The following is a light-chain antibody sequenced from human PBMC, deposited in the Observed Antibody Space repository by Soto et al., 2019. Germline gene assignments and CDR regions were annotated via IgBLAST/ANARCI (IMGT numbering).Light chain of an antibody. V-gene: IGKV3-20*01. J-gene: IGKJ2*01. Sequence: EIVLTQSPGSLSLSPGERATLSCRASQSVSSGSLAWYQQKPRQAPRLLIYGASSRATGVPDRFSGSGSGTDFTLTISRLEPEDFAVYYCQLYSGSPMYTFGQGTRLDIK. CDR2: GAS. CDR3: QLYSGSPMYT. CDR1: QSVSSGS.